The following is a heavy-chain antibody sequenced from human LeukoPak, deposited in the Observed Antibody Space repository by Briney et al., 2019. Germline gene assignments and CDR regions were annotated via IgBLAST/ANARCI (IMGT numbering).Heavy chain of an antibody. D-gene: IGHD3-10*02. CDR3: AELGITMIGGV. CDR1: GFTFSSYG. CDR2: ISGSGGST. V-gene: IGHV3-23*01. Sequence: GGSLRLSCAASGFTFSSYGMSWVRQAPGKGLERVSAISGSGGSTYYADSVKGRFTISGDNAKNSLYLQMNSLRAEDTAVYYCAELGITMIGGVWGKGTTVTISS. J-gene: IGHJ6*04.